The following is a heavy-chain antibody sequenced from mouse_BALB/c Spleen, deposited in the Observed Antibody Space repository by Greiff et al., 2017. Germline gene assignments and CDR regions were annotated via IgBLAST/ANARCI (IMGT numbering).Heavy chain of an antibody. V-gene: IGHV1-82*01. D-gene: IGHD1-1*01. J-gene: IGHJ4*01. Sequence: VQLQESGPELVKPGASVKISCKASGYAFSSSWMNWVKQRPGQGLEWIGRIYPGDGDTNYNGKFKGKATLTADKSSSTAYMQLSSLTSVDSAVYFCARRPITTVVDYYAMDYWGQGTSVTVSS. CDR2: IYPGDGDT. CDR1: GYAFSSSW. CDR3: ARRPITTVVDYYAMDY.